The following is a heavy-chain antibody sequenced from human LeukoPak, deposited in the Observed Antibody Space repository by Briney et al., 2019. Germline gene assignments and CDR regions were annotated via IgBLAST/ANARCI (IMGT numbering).Heavy chain of an antibody. J-gene: IGHJ6*02. V-gene: IGHV3-9*01. CDR1: GFTFDDYA. D-gene: IGHD3-10*01. CDR3: AKQKGYGSGSYYNPLYYYYGMDV. CDR2: ISWNSGSI. Sequence: GGSLRLSCAASGFTFDDYAMPWVRQAPGKGLEWVSGISWNSGSIGYADSVKGRFTISRDNAKNSLYLQMNSLRAEDTALYYCAKQKGYGSGSYYNPLYYYYGMDVWGQGTTVTVSS.